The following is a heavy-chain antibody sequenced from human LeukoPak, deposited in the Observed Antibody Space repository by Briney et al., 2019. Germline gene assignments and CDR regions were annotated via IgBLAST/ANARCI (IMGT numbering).Heavy chain of an antibody. CDR3: ARLNHRNVVVTAPVDY. V-gene: IGHV5-51*01. D-gene: IGHD2-21*02. CDR1: GYSFTSYW. CDR2: IYPGDSDT. Sequence: GESLKISCKGSGYSFTSYWIGWVRQMPGKGLEWMGIIYPGDSDTRYSPSFQGQVTISADKSISTAYLQWSSLKASDTAMYYCARLNHRNVVVTAPVDYWGQGTLVTVSS. J-gene: IGHJ4*02.